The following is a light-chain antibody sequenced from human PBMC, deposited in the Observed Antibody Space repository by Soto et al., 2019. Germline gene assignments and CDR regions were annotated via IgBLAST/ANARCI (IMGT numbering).Light chain of an antibody. V-gene: IGKV1-27*01. J-gene: IGKJ3*01. Sequence: DFQMSQSPSSLSASIGDRVTITCRASQAISNYLAWYQQRPGKVPKLLIYASSTLQPGVPSLFGGSGSGTTFTLTISNLEPEGVGTYYCQKYNTQPLTFGPGTKVDL. CDR2: ASS. CDR1: QAISNY. CDR3: QKYNTQPLT.